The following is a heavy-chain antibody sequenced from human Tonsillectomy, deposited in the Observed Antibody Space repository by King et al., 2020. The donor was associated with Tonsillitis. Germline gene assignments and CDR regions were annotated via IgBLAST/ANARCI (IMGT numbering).Heavy chain of an antibody. CDR1: GGSISSYY. CDR3: ARDLYDFGRGYFYGMDV. CDR2: MYSGST. V-gene: IGHV4-59*01. J-gene: IGHJ6*02. Sequence: VQLQESGPGLVKPSETLSLTCSVSGGSISSYYWSWIRQPPGKGLEWIGYMYSGSTNYNPSLKSRVTISVDTSKNQFSLKLSSVTAAYTAVYYCARDLYDFGRGYFYGMDVWGQGTAVTVSS. D-gene: IGHD3-3*01.